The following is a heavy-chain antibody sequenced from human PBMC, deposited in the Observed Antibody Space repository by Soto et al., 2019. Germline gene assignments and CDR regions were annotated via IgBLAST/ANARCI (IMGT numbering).Heavy chain of an antibody. V-gene: IGHV3-7*01. CDR2: IKQDGCEK. Sequence: EVQLVESGGGLVQPGGSLRLSCAASGFTFSSYWMSWVRQAPGKGLECVDNIKQDGCEKYYVDSVKGRFTSSRDTAKNSLDLQMNSMRAEDTAVYYCERALYDFWSDYWVHGTLVPVSS. J-gene: IGHJ4*01. D-gene: IGHD3-3*01. CDR1: GFTFSSYW. CDR3: ERALYDFWSDY.